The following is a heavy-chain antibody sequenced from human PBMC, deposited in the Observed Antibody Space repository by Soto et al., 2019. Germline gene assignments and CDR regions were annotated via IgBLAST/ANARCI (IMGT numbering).Heavy chain of an antibody. V-gene: IGHV4-30-4*01. CDR3: ARVVPADTMRFDP. D-gene: IGHD2-2*01. CDR1: GGSISSGDYY. J-gene: IGHJ5*02. Sequence: QVQLQESGPGLVKPSKTLSLTCTVSGGSISSGDYYWSWIRQPPGKGLEWIGYIYYSGSTYYNPSLKSRVTISVDTSKNQFSLKLSSVTAADTAVSYCARVVPADTMRFDPWGQGTLVTVSS. CDR2: IYYSGST.